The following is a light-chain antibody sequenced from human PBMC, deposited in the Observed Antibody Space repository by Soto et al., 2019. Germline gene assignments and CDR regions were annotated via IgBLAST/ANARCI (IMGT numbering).Light chain of an antibody. CDR3: QQYGSSPPIT. CDR2: GAS. Sequence: EIVLTQSPGTLSFSPGERASSTRSPIQSVSSSYLAWYQQKPGQAPRLLIYGASSRATGIPDRFSGSGSGTDFTLTISRLEPEDFAVYYCQQYGSSPPITFGGGTKVDI. CDR1: QSVSSSY. V-gene: IGKV3-20*01. J-gene: IGKJ4*01.